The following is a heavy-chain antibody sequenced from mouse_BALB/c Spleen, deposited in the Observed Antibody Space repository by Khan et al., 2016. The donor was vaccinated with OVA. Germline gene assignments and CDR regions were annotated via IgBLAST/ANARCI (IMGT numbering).Heavy chain of an antibody. D-gene: IGHD2-4*01. CDR1: GFSLTNYS. Sequence: QVQLKESGPGLVQPSQSLSITCTVSGFSLTNYSVHWVRQSPGKGLEWLGVIWSAGSTDYNAAFISRLTIRKDNSRSQVFFKMNSLQPNDTAIYYCAGRGYEYGRGALCDYWGQGTLVTVSA. V-gene: IGHV2-2*02. CDR3: AGRGYEYGRGALCDY. J-gene: IGHJ3*01. CDR2: IWSAGST.